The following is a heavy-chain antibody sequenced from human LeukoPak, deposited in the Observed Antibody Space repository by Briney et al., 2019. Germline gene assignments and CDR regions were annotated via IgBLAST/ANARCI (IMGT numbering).Heavy chain of an antibody. J-gene: IGHJ4*02. CDR1: VFTFSSYS. CDR2: ISSSSSYI. CDR3: ARRYCSSTSCYVNDY. V-gene: IGHV3-21*01. Sequence: GGSLRLSCAASVFTFSSYSMNWVRQAPGKGLEWVSSISSSSSYIYYADSVKGRFTISRDNAKNSLYLQMNSLRAEDTAVYYCARRYCSSTSCYVNDYWGQGTLVTVSS. D-gene: IGHD2-2*01.